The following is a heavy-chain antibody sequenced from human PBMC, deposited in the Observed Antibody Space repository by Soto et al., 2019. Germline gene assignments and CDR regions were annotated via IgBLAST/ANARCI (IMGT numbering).Heavy chain of an antibody. D-gene: IGHD3-10*01. J-gene: IGHJ6*02. CDR1: GGSISSGSYY. V-gene: IGHV4-61*01. CDR2: IYYSGST. CDR3: ARGRVISYYYYGMDV. Sequence: SETLSLTCTVSGGSISSGSYYWSWIRQPPGKGLEWIGYIYYSGSTNYNPSLKSRVTISVDTSKNQFSLKLSSVTAADTAVYYCARGRVISYYYYGMDVWGQGTTVTVSS.